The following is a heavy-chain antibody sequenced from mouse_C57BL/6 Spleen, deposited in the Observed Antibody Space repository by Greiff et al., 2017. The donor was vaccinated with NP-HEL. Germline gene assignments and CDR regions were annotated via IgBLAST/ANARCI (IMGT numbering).Heavy chain of an antibody. J-gene: IGHJ1*03. V-gene: IGHV1-69*01. Sequence: QVQLQQPGAELVMPGASVKLSCKASGYTFTSYWMHCVKQRPGQGLEWIGEIDPSDSYTNYNQKFKGKSTLTVDKSSSTAYMHLSSLTSEDSAVYYCARSNYGSSYGGYFDVWGTGTTVTVSS. CDR1: GYTFTSYW. D-gene: IGHD1-1*01. CDR3: ARSNYGSSYGGYFDV. CDR2: IDPSDSYT.